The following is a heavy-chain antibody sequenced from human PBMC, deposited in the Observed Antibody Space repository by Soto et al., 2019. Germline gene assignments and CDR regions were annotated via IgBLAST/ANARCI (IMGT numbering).Heavy chain of an antibody. D-gene: IGHD3-3*01. CDR2: INHSGRT. CDR1: GGSISSSSYY. J-gene: IGHJ4*02. Sequence: SETLSLTCTVSGGSISSSSYYWVWIRQPPGKGLEWIGEINHSGRTNYNPSLKSRVTISVDTSKNQFSLKMSSVTAADTAVYSCARGRSAFYWGQGPLVTVSS. V-gene: IGHV4-39*07. CDR3: ARGRSAFY.